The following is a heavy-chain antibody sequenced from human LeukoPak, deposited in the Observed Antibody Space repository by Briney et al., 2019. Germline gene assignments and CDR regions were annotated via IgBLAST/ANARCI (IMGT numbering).Heavy chain of an antibody. CDR3: AKDPASGATNWFDP. CDR2: ISGSGGST. J-gene: IGHJ5*02. D-gene: IGHD3-10*01. Sequence: GGSLRLSCAASGFTFSSYAMSWVRQAPGKGLEWVSAISGSGGSTYYADSVKGRFTISRDNSKNTLYLQMNSLRADDTGVYYCAKDPASGATNWFDPWGQGTLVTVSS. V-gene: IGHV3-23*01. CDR1: GFTFSSYA.